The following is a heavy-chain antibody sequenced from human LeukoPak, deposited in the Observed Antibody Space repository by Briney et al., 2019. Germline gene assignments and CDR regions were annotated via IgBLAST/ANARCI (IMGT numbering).Heavy chain of an antibody. CDR2: FDPEDGET. Sequence: ASVTVSFKVSGYTLTELSMHWVRQAPGKGLEWMGGFDPEDGETIYAQKFQGRVTMTEDTSTDTAYMELSSLRSEDTAVYYCATVPLRIAVAGTEVDYWGQGTLVTVSS. V-gene: IGHV1-24*01. CDR3: ATVPLRIAVAGTEVDY. CDR1: GYTLTELS. J-gene: IGHJ4*02. D-gene: IGHD6-19*01.